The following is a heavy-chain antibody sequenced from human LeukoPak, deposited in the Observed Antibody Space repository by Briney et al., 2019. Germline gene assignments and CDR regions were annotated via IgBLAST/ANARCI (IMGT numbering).Heavy chain of an antibody. CDR1: GYRFTSYW. Sequence: PGESLKISCKCSGYRFTSYWIGWVRQMPAKGLEWMGIIYPGDFDTRYSPSFEGQVTISADKSISTAYLQWTSLKASDSAMYYCARPRGAWYNAFDIWGQGTMVTVSS. V-gene: IGHV5-51*01. CDR3: ARPRGAWYNAFDI. CDR2: IYPGDFDT. J-gene: IGHJ3*02. D-gene: IGHD6-13*01.